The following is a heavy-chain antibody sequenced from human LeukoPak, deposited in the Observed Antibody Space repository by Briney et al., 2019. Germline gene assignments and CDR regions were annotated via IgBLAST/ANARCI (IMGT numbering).Heavy chain of an antibody. J-gene: IGHJ6*04. CDR1: GGSISSSSYY. CDR3: ARGLRLPSRSTAAVPHV. Sequence: PSETLSLTCTVSGGSISSSSYYWGWIRQSPGKGLEWIGEINHGGTTNYNPSLKSRVTISVDTSKNQFSLRMSSLTAADTAVYYCARGLRLPSRSTAAVPHVWGKGTTVTVSA. D-gene: IGHD6-13*01. CDR2: INHGGTT. V-gene: IGHV4-39*07.